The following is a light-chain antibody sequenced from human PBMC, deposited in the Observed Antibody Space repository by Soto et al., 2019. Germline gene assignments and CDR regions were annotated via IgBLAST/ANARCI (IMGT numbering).Light chain of an antibody. Sequence: QSALTQPASVSGSPGQSVTISCTGTSSAVGGYNYVSWYQQHAGKAPKLMIYDVSNRPSGVSNRFSASKSGNTASLTISGLQAEDEADYYCSSYTSSYNVVFGGGTKVTVL. CDR3: SSYTSSYNVV. J-gene: IGLJ2*01. CDR1: SSAVGGYNY. V-gene: IGLV2-14*01. CDR2: DVS.